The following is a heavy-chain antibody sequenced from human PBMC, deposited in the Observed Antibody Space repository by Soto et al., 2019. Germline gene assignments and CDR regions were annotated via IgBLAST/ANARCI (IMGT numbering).Heavy chain of an antibody. CDR1: KGCVIGHY. D-gene: IGHD3-16*01. CDR3: VSRARERGSASITSGGVRPLFGDF. CDR2: IDHRVST. Sequence: PXETLALPCAVYKGCVIGHYGTWIRQPPGKGLEWIGEIDHRVSTRYNPSLSSRVTISVDPSKNQFSLILTSVTAADTAVYYCVSRARERGSASITSGGVRPLFGDFWGQRNLVTVSS. J-gene: IGHJ4*02. V-gene: IGHV4-34*01.